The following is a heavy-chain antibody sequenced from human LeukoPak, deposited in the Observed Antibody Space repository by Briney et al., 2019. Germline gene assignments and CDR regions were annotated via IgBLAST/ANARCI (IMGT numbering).Heavy chain of an antibody. CDR2: ISSSSSYI. J-gene: IGHJ4*02. Sequence: PGGSLRLSCAASGFSFSSFGMHWVRQAPGKGLEWVSSISSSSSYIYYADSVKGRFTISRDNAKNSLYLQMNSLRAEDTAVYYCARDELWSGSAVGYWGQGTLVTVSS. CDR1: GFSFSSFG. V-gene: IGHV3-21*01. CDR3: ARDELWSGSAVGY. D-gene: IGHD3-3*01.